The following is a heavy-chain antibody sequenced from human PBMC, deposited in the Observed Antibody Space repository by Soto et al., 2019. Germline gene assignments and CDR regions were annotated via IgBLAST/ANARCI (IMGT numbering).Heavy chain of an antibody. CDR3: ARIQCSGGSCYFDFDY. Sequence: ASVKVSCKASGFTFSDFYMHWVRQAPGQGLEWMGIINPSGAHTTYAQKFRGRVTMTRDPSTSTLYLELSSLTSDDTAVYFCARIQCSGGSCYFDFDYWGQGTLVTVSS. CDR2: INPSGAHT. D-gene: IGHD2-15*01. J-gene: IGHJ4*02. V-gene: IGHV1-46*01. CDR1: GFTFSDFY.